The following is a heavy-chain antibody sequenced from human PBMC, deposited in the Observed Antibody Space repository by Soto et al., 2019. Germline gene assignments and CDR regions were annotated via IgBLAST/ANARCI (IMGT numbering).Heavy chain of an antibody. J-gene: IGHJ4*02. Sequence: SETLSLTCAVSGGSISGGGYSWGWIRQPPGKGLEWIGYIYHSGSTYYNPSLKSRVTISVDRSKNQFSLKLSSVTAADTAVYYCARGQVVAAQHWGQGTLVTVSS. D-gene: IGHD2-15*01. CDR3: ARGQVVAAQH. CDR2: IYHSGST. V-gene: IGHV4-30-2*01. CDR1: GGSISGGGYS.